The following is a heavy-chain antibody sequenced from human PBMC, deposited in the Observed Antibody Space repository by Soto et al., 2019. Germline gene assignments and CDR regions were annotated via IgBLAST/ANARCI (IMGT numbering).Heavy chain of an antibody. CDR1: GGSISSYY. V-gene: IGHV4-59*01. CDR3: ARGVRITMIPPTLGNFDL. CDR2: IYYSGST. D-gene: IGHD3-22*01. Sequence: QVQLQESGPGLVKPSETLSLTCTVSGGSISSYYWSWIRQPPGKGLEWIGYIYYSGSTNYNPSLKSRVHISRDTSKNQFLLEVRSVTGADTAVYYCARGVRITMIPPTLGNFDLWGRGTLVTVSS. J-gene: IGHJ2*01.